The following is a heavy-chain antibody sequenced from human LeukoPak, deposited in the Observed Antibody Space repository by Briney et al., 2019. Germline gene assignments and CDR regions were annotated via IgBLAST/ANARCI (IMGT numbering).Heavy chain of an antibody. D-gene: IGHD2-15*01. CDR3: ARIRDGYCYSEFDY. CDR1: GFTVSSNY. V-gene: IGHV3-53*01. J-gene: IGHJ4*02. Sequence: AGGSLRLSCAASGFTVSSNYMSWVRQAPGKGLEWVSVIYSGGSTYYADSVKGRFTISRDNSKNTLYLQMNSLRAEDTAVYYCARIRDGYCYSEFDYWGQGTLVTVSS. CDR2: IYSGGST.